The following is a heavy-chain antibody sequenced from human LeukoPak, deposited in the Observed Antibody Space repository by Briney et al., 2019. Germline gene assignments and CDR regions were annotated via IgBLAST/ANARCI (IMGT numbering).Heavy chain of an antibody. CDR1: GGSFSGYY. J-gene: IGHJ4*02. V-gene: IGHV4-34*01. D-gene: IGHD3-9*01. CDR2: INHSGST. Sequence: PSETLSLTCAVYGGSFSGYYWSWIRQPPGKGLEWIGEINHSGSTNYNPSLKSRVTISVDTSKNQFSLKLSSVTAADTAVYYCARGYFDWSLFDYWGQGTLVTVSS. CDR3: ARGYFDWSLFDY.